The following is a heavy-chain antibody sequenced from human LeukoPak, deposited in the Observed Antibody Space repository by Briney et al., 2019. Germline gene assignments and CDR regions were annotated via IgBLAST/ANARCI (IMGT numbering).Heavy chain of an antibody. Sequence: GGSLRLSCAASGFTFSSYAMSWVRQAPGKGLEWLSGISPRGGGTYYADSVKGRFTISRDNSKNTLYLQMNSLRAEDTAVYYCAKAFRGLREYYYYMDVWGKGTTVTVSS. V-gene: IGHV3-23*01. CDR3: AKAFRGLREYYYYMDV. J-gene: IGHJ6*03. D-gene: IGHD3-16*01. CDR1: GFTFSSYA. CDR2: ISPRGGGT.